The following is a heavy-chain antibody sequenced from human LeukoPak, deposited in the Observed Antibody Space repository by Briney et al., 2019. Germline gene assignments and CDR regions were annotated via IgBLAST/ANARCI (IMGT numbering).Heavy chain of an antibody. Sequence: QAGGSLRPSCAASGFIFSTYWMSWVRQAPGKGLEWVANIKQDGSEKYYVDSVKGRFTISRDNAKNSLFLLMNSLRFEDTAVYYCARFGGPMVRNFDFWGQGTLVTVSS. J-gene: IGHJ4*02. D-gene: IGHD3-10*01. CDR3: ARFGGPMVRNFDF. CDR1: GFIFSTYW. V-gene: IGHV3-7*01. CDR2: IKQDGSEK.